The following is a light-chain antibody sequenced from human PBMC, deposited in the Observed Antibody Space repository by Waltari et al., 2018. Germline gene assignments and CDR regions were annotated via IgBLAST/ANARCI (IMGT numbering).Light chain of an antibody. J-gene: IGKJ2*01. CDR2: TAS. CDR3: QEFYSTPHYT. V-gene: IGKV1-39*01. Sequence: DIQITQSPASLSASVGERVTITCRASQNIGDSLNWYQHRPGTAPKFLVYTASNLQSGVPSRFSASGSGTDFTLTISSLQPEDFATYYCQEFYSTPHYTFGQGTKLEI. CDR1: QNIGDS.